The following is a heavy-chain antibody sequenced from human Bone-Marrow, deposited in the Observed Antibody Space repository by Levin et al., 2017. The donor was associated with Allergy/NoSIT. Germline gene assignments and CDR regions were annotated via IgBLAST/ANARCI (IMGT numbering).Heavy chain of an antibody. CDR3: AKDAASYYYDSSGYYYWRLWDY. CDR1: GFTFSSYA. CDR2: ISGSGGST. J-gene: IGHJ4*02. V-gene: IGHV3-23*01. Sequence: GESLKISCAASGFTFSSYAMSWVRQAPGKGLEWVSAISGSGGSTYYADSVKGRFTISRDNSKNTLYLQMNSLRAEDTAVYYCAKDAASYYYDSSGYYYWRLWDYWGQGTLVTVSS. D-gene: IGHD3-22*01.